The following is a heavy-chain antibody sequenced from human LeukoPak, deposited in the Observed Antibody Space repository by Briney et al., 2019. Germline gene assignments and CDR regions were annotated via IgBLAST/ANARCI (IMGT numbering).Heavy chain of an antibody. CDR1: GFTVSSNY. J-gene: IGHJ6*02. Sequence: GGSLRLSCAASGFTVSSNYMSWVRQAPGKGLEWVSVIYSGGSTYYADSVKGRFTISRHNSKNTLYLQMNSLRAEDTAVYYCAKGMGYCSSTSCFMGLYYYYGMDVWGQGTTVTVSS. D-gene: IGHD2-2*01. CDR2: IYSGGST. CDR3: AKGMGYCSSTSCFMGLYYYYGMDV. V-gene: IGHV3-53*04.